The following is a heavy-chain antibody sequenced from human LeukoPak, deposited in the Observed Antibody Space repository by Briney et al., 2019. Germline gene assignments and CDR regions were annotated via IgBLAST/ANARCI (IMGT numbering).Heavy chain of an antibody. CDR1: GFTFSSYW. J-gene: IGHJ1*01. Sequence: PGGSLRLSCVASGFTFSSYWMHWVRQAPGKGLVWVSRINSDGSNTNYADSVKGRFTISRDNAKNTLYLQMNSLRAEDTAVYYCARAQYGSSYFQHWGHGTLVTVSS. V-gene: IGHV3-74*01. CDR3: ARAQYGSSYFQH. CDR2: INSDGSNT. D-gene: IGHD6-6*01.